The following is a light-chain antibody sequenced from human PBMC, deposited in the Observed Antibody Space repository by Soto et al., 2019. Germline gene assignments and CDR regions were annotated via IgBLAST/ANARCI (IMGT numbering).Light chain of an antibody. J-gene: IGKJ3*01. CDR1: QSVSSN. V-gene: IGKV3-15*01. CDR3: QQYNNWPIT. CDR2: GAS. Sequence: EIVMTQSPATLSVSPGERATLSCRASQSVSSNLAWYQQKPGQAPRLLIYGASTRVTGIPARFSGSGSGTEFTLTISSLQSEDFAVYYCQQYNNWPITFGPGTKVDIK.